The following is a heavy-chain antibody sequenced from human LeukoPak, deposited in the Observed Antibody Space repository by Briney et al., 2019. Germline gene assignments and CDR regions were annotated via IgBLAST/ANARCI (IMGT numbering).Heavy chain of an antibody. Sequence: QAGGSLRLSCAASGFTFSSYAVSWVRQAPGKGLEWVSAISGSGGSTYYADSVKGRFTISRDNSKNTLYLQMNSLKTEDTAVYYCTTSACSNGVCYTSVNYWGQGTLVTVSS. CDR1: GFTFSSYA. J-gene: IGHJ4*02. CDR2: ISGSGGST. V-gene: IGHV3-23*01. D-gene: IGHD2-8*01. CDR3: TTSACSNGVCYTSVNY.